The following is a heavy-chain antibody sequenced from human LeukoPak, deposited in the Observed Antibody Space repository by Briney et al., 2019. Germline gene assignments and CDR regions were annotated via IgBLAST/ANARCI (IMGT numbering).Heavy chain of an antibody. CDR3: ARDEVGANANS. J-gene: IGHJ4*02. D-gene: IGHD1-26*01. Sequence: PSETLSLTCTVSGGSINNYYWSWIRQPAGKGREWIGRIYASGATNYNPSLKSRVTMSVYTSKNQLSLRLSSVTAADTAVYYCARDEVGANANSWGQGTLVTVSP. V-gene: IGHV4-4*07. CDR1: GGSINNYY. CDR2: IYASGAT.